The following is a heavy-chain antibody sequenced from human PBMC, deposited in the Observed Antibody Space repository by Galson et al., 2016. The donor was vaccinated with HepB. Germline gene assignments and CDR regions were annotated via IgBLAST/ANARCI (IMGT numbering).Heavy chain of an antibody. CDR1: GFTFGRYA. CDR3: AKDRTLLVWLEMEPDDALDI. Sequence: SLRLSCAGSGFTFGRYAMNWVRQAPGTGLEWVSTICGSGVGTDYADSVKGRFIVSRDNSKNTLYLLMTSLTAEDTAVYYCAKDRTLLVWLEMEPDDALDIWGQGTMVTVSS. D-gene: IGHD3-10*01. J-gene: IGHJ3*02. CDR2: ICGSGVGT. V-gene: IGHV3-23*01.